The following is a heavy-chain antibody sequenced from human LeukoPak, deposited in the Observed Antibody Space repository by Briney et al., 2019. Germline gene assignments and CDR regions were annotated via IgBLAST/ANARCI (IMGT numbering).Heavy chain of an antibody. Sequence: SETLSLTCTVSGGSISGSYWRWIRQPPGKGLEWIAYMYNSGSANYNPSLKSRVTISIDTSKNQFSLKLSSLTAADTAIYYCARGIESYGDYGYWGQGILVTVSS. CDR2: MYNSGSA. D-gene: IGHD4-17*01. CDR3: ARGIESYGDYGY. J-gene: IGHJ4*02. CDR1: GGSISGSY. V-gene: IGHV4-59*01.